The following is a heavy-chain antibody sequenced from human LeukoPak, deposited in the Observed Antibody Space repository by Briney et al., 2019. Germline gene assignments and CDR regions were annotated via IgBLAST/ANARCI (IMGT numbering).Heavy chain of an antibody. D-gene: IGHD5-18*01. CDR2: ISSSGSTI. J-gene: IGHJ6*04. Sequence: GGSLRLSCAASGFTFSSYEMNWVRQAPGKGLEWVSYISSSGSTIYYADSVKGRFTISRDNAKNSLYLQMNSLRAEDTAAYYCAREGGYSYGYYYYYGMDVWGKGTTVTVSS. CDR3: AREGGYSYGYYYYYGMDV. CDR1: GFTFSSYE. V-gene: IGHV3-48*03.